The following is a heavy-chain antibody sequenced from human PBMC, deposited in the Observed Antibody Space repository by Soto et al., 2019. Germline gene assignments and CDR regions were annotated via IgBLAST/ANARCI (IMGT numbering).Heavy chain of an antibody. V-gene: IGHV4-61*01. J-gene: IGHJ1*01. Sequence: ASETLSLTCTVSGGSVSSGSYYWSWIRQPPRKGLEWIGYIYYSGSTNYNPSLKSRVTISVDTSKNQFSLKLSSVTAADTAVYYCARGNYYDSSGYYPPYFQHWGQGTLVTVSS. CDR1: GGSVSSGSYY. CDR3: ARGNYYDSSGYYPPYFQH. D-gene: IGHD3-22*01. CDR2: IYYSGST.